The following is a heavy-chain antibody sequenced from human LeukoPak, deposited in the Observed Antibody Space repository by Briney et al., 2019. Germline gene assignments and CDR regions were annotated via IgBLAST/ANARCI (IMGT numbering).Heavy chain of an antibody. CDR2: INPSGGGA. D-gene: IGHD6-19*01. CDR1: GYSFTSYY. V-gene: IGHV1-46*01. Sequence: ASVKVSCKASGYSFTSYYMHWVRQAPGQGLEWMGIINPSGGGASYAQKFQGRVTMTRDMSTSTVYMELSSLRSEDTALYYCARDLRAFRSGWSGYMDVWGKGTTVTVSS. J-gene: IGHJ6*03. CDR3: ARDLRAFRSGWSGYMDV.